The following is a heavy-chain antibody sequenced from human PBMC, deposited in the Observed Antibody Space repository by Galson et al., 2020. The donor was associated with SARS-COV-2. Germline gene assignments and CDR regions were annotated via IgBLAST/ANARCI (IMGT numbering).Heavy chain of an antibody. D-gene: IGHD2-15*01. CDR3: ARALGGNYYYGMDV. CDR1: GFTFSSYA. Sequence: GGSMRLSCAASGFTFSSYAMHWVRQAPGKGLEWVAVISYDGSNKYYADSVKGRFTISRDNSKNTLYLQMNSLRAEDTAVYYCARALGGNYYYGMDVWGQGTTVTVSS. CDR2: ISYDGSNK. V-gene: IGHV3-30*04. J-gene: IGHJ6*02.